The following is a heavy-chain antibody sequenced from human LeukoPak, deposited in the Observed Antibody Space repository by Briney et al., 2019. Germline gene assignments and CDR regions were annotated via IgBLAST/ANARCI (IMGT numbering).Heavy chain of an antibody. Sequence: SETLSLTCTVSGGSISSGDYYWSWIRQPPGKGLEWIGYIYYSGSTYYNPSLNSRVTMSVDTSKNQFSLKLSSVTAADTAVYYCARGTSPWPYDYWGQGTLVTVSS. CDR3: ARGTSPWPYDY. J-gene: IGHJ4*02. V-gene: IGHV4-30-4*08. CDR2: IYYSGST. CDR1: GGSISSGDYY.